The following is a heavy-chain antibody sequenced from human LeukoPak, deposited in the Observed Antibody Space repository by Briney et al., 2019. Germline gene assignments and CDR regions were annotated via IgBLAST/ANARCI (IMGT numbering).Heavy chain of an antibody. CDR3: AKDIAAAAYYFDY. Sequence: GGSLRLSCAASGFTFSSYSMNWVRQAPGKGLEWVSSISSSSSYIYYADSVKGRFTISRDNAKNSLYLQMNSLRAEDTAVYYCAKDIAAAAYYFDYWGQGTLVTVSS. V-gene: IGHV3-21*01. J-gene: IGHJ4*02. D-gene: IGHD6-13*01. CDR2: ISSSSSYI. CDR1: GFTFSSYS.